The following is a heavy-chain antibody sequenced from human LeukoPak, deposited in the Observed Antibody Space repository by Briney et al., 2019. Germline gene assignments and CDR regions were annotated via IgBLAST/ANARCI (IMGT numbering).Heavy chain of an antibody. CDR2: IIPILGIA. CDR3: AREGYGDYVLSGWFDP. V-gene: IGHV1-69*04. CDR1: GGTFSSYA. Sequence: AASVKVSCKASGGTFSSYAISWVRQAPGQGLEWMGRIIPILGIANYAQKFRGRVTITADKSTSTAYMELSSLRSEDTAVYYCAREGYGDYVLSGWFDPWGQGTLVTVSS. J-gene: IGHJ5*02. D-gene: IGHD4-17*01.